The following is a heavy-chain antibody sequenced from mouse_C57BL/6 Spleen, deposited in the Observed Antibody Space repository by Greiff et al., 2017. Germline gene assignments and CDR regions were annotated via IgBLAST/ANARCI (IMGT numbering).Heavy chain of an antibody. CDR3: ARRGYGNYWYLDD. D-gene: IGHD2-1*01. Sequence: QVQLKQPGAELVKPGASVKLSCKASGYTFTSYWMQWVKQRPGQGLEWIGEIDPADSYTNYNQKFKGTATLTVDTSTSKTYMQLSSLTTEDSAVYYCARRGYGNYWYLDDWGTGTTVTVSP. CDR2: IDPADSYT. CDR1: GYTFTSYW. V-gene: IGHV1-50*01. J-gene: IGHJ1*03.